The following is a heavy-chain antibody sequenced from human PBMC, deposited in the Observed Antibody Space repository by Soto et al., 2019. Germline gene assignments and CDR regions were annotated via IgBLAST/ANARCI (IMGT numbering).Heavy chain of an antibody. V-gene: IGHV4-61*01. CDR3: ARDPGVGLSARWFDP. Sequence: QVQLQESGPGLVKPSETLTLTCTVSGGSVNNGNYYWSWIRQPPGKGLEWIGHIYYSGSTNYNPSLKSRVIISMDTSKKQFSLKLSSVTAADTAVYFCARDPGVGLSARWFDPWVQGALVTVSS. J-gene: IGHJ5*02. CDR1: GGSVNNGNYY. CDR2: IYYSGST. D-gene: IGHD2-8*01.